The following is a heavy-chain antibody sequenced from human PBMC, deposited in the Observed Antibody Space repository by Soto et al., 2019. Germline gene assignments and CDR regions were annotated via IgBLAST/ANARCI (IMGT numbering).Heavy chain of an antibody. V-gene: IGHV4-39*01. CDR2: IYYSGTT. D-gene: IGHD6-13*01. J-gene: IGHJ6*02. CDR3: ARQPSLTALGTGYFYGMDV. Sequence: QLQLQESGPGLVKPSETLSLTCSVSSGSITNSNNYWGWIRQPPGKGLEWIGTIYYSGTTYYNPSLKSRVTISVDTSKNQFPLKLSSVTAADTAVYYCARQPSLTALGTGYFYGMDVWGQGTTVAVSS. CDR1: SGSITNSNNY.